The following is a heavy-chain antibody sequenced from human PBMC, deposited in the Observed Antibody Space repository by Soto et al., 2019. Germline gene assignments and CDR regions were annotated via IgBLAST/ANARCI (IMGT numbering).Heavy chain of an antibody. Sequence: PGGSLRLSCAASEFTYRTYWMTWVRQAPGKGLEWVANIREVGNEKYYADSVKGRFTISRDDAKKSVILEMNSLRVEDTAVYYCARGHYGMDVWGQGTTVTVSS. CDR1: EFTYRTYW. CDR3: ARGHYGMDV. V-gene: IGHV3-7*03. CDR2: IREVGNEK. J-gene: IGHJ6*02.